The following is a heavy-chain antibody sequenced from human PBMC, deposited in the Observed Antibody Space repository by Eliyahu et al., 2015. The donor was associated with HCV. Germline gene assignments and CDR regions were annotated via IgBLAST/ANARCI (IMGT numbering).Heavy chain of an antibody. CDR2: IHYSGST. D-gene: IGHD6-19*01. CDR3: ASGGGGIAVAGTGGWFDP. CDR1: GGSITTSY. J-gene: IGHJ5*02. V-gene: IGHV4-59*01. Sequence: QVQLQESGPGLVKPSETLSLTCTVSGGSITTSYXSWLRQPPGKGLEWIGYIHYSGSTNYNPSLKSRVTISVDTSKNQFSLKLSSVTAADTAVYYCASGGGGIAVAGTGGWFDPWGQGTLVTVSS.